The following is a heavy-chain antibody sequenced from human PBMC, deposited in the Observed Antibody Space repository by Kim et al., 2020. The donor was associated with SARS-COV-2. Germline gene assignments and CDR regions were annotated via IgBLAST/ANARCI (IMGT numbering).Heavy chain of an antibody. Sequence: SVKVSCKASGGTFSSYAISWVRQAPGQGLEWMGGIIPIFGTANYAQKFQGRVTITADESTSTAYMELSSLRSEDTAVYYCASGYDSSGYYSDYWGQGTLVTVSS. D-gene: IGHD3-22*01. CDR3: ASGYDSSGYYSDY. J-gene: IGHJ4*02. CDR2: IIPIFGTA. V-gene: IGHV1-69*13. CDR1: GGTFSSYA.